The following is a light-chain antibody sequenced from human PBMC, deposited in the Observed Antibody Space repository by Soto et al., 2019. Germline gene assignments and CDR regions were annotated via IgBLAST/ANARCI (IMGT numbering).Light chain of an antibody. CDR1: QSVFNY. CDR2: DVS. V-gene: IGKV3-11*01. Sequence: EVVLTQSPATLSLSPGERSTLSCRASQSVFNYLAWYQQKPGQAPRLLIYDVSDRATGIPARFSGSGSGTDFTLTISSLEPEDFAVHYCQHRSNWPGTFGQGTKVEIK. J-gene: IGKJ1*01. CDR3: QHRSNWPGT.